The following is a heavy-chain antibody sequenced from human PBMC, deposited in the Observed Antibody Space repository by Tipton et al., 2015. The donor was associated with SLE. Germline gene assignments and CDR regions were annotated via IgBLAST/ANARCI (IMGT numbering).Heavy chain of an antibody. D-gene: IGHD1-26*01. V-gene: IGHV1-18*01. CDR2: ISVYNGNT. Sequence: QLVQSGPEVKKPGASVKVSCKASGYTFSSYGVSWVRQAPGQGLEWMGWISVYNGNTNYAQRLQGRATMTTDTSTSTAYMELRSLRSDDTAVYYCASALVGARGDFDYWGQGTLVTVSS. J-gene: IGHJ4*02. CDR3: ASALVGARGDFDY. CDR1: GYTFSSYG.